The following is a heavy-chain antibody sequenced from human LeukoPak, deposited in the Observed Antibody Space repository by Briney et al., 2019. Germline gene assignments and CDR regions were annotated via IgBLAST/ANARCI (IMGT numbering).Heavy chain of an antibody. CDR2: ISSSGSTI. CDR1: GFTFSDYY. J-gene: IGHJ3*02. CDR3: ARDRNPGYYYHDAFDI. D-gene: IGHD3-22*01. V-gene: IGHV3-11*04. Sequence: PGGSLRLSCAVSGFTFSDYYMSWIRQAPGKGLEWVSYISSSGSTIYYADSVKGRFTISRDNAKNSLYLQMNRPRAEDTAVYYCARDRNPGYYYHDAFDIWGQGTMVTVSS.